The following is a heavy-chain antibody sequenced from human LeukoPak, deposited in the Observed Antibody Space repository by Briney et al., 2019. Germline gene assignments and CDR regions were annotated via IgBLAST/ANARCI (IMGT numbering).Heavy chain of an antibody. CDR1: GYTFTSYG. Sequence: ASVKVSCKASGYTFTSYGISWVRQAPGQGLDWMGWISAYNGNTNYAQKLQGRVTMTTDTSTSTAYMELRSLRSDDTAVYYCARLPLSRYYDFWSGMDVWGQGTTVTVSS. CDR2: ISAYNGNT. D-gene: IGHD3-3*01. J-gene: IGHJ6*02. V-gene: IGHV1-18*01. CDR3: ARLPLSRYYDFWSGMDV.